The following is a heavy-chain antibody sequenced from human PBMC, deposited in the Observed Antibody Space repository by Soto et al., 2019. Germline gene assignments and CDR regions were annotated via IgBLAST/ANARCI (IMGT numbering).Heavy chain of an antibody. CDR3: ARAPARADYSSFDY. Sequence: SGTLALTSAVYGGSLKGYYGSWIRQTPGKGLEWIGEINHSGSTNYNPSLKSRVTISVDTSKNQFSLKLSSVTAADTAVYYCARAPARADYSSFDYWGQGTLVTVSS. D-gene: IGHD4-17*01. CDR1: GGSLKGYY. J-gene: IGHJ4*02. CDR2: INHSGST. V-gene: IGHV4-34*01.